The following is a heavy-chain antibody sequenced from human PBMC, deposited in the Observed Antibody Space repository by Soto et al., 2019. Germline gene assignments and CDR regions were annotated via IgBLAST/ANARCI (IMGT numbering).Heavy chain of an antibody. D-gene: IGHD2-21*02. V-gene: IGHV1-46*01. CDR3: ARGGHVVVVTAALAY. CDR1: GDTFTDYY. Sequence: QVQLVQSGAEVKKPGASVKVSCKASGDTFTDYYIHWVRQAPGQGLEWMGTVNPSGGHTTYAQHFLGRMTMTRDTSTSTLYMELTNLTSEDTAVYYCARGGHVVVVTAALAYWGQGTLVTVSS. J-gene: IGHJ4*02. CDR2: VNPSGGHT.